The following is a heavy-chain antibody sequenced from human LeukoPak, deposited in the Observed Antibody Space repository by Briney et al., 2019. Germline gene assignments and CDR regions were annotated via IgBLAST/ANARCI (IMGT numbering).Heavy chain of an antibody. CDR3: ARDRYYGEPDYYYMDV. Sequence: SVKVSCKASGGTFSSYAISWVRQAPGQGLEWMGRIIPIFGTANYAQKFQGRVTIITDESTSTAYMELSSLRSEDTAVYYCARDRYYGEPDYYYMDVWGKGTTVTVSS. V-gene: IGHV1-69*05. CDR1: GGTFSSYA. D-gene: IGHD4-17*01. J-gene: IGHJ6*03. CDR2: IIPIFGTA.